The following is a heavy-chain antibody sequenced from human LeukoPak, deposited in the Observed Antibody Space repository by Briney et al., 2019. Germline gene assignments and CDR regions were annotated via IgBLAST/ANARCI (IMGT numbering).Heavy chain of an antibody. D-gene: IGHD6-13*01. V-gene: IGHV4-59*02. J-gene: IGHJ5*02. CDR1: GGSVSSYY. CDR2: VYYSGST. Sequence: SETLSLTCTVSGGSVSSYYWSWIRQRPGKGLEWIGCVYYSGSTNYNPSLKSRVTISVDTSKNQFSLKLSSLTAADTAVYYCARGGQQLVPWGQGTLVTVSS. CDR3: ARGGQQLVP.